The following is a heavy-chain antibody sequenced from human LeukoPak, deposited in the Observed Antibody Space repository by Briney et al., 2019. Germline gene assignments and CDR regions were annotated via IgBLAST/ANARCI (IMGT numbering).Heavy chain of an antibody. V-gene: IGHV3-30*18. CDR1: GFTFSSYG. J-gene: IGHJ3*02. CDR2: ISYDGSNK. D-gene: IGHD3-16*01. Sequence: GGSLRLSCAASGFTFSSYGMHWVRQAPGKGLEWVAVISYDGSNKYYADSVKGRFTISRDNSKNTLYLQMNSLRAGDPAVYYCAKGGSREYDAFDIWGQGTMVTVSS. CDR3: AKGGSREYDAFDI.